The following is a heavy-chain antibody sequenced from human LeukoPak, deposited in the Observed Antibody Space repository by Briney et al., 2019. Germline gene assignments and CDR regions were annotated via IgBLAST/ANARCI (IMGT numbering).Heavy chain of an antibody. CDR1: GFTFSSYE. J-gene: IGHJ6*03. V-gene: IGHV3-48*03. Sequence: GGSLRLSCAASGFTFSSYEMNWVRQAPGKGLEWVSYISSSGSTIYYADSVKGRFTISRDNAKNSLYLQMNSLRAKDTAVYYCARETVVRGGIMDVWGKGTTVTISS. CDR2: ISSSGSTI. CDR3: ARETVVRGGIMDV. D-gene: IGHD3-10*01.